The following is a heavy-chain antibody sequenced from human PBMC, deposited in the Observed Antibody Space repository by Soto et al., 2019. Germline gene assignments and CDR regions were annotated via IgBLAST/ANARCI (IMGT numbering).Heavy chain of an antibody. D-gene: IGHD3-22*01. CDR1: GFSLSTIGIR. Sequence: SGPTLVNPTQTLTLTCTFSGFSLSTIGIRLSWIRQSPGKALEWLARIDWDDDKFYSTSLKTRLTISKDTSKNQVVLTMTNMDPVDTAKYYCARMFYASSTHSEYYFDYWGQGTLVTVSS. V-gene: IGHV2-70*04. CDR2: IDWDDDK. J-gene: IGHJ4*02. CDR3: ARMFYASSTHSEYYFDY.